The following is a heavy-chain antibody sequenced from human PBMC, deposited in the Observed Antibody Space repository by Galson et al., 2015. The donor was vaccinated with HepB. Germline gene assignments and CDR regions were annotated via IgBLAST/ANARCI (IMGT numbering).Heavy chain of an antibody. D-gene: IGHD4-17*01. Sequence: SLRLSCAASGFTFSDYYMAWIRQAPGKGLEWISNISHNTLYTNYADSVKGRFTISRDNVKNSMYLQMNSLRAEDTAVYYCVRVADSDYGDHTHFDYWGQGTLVTVSS. CDR3: VRVADSDYGDHTHFDY. CDR1: GFTFSDYY. V-gene: IGHV3-11*06. J-gene: IGHJ4*02. CDR2: ISHNTLYT.